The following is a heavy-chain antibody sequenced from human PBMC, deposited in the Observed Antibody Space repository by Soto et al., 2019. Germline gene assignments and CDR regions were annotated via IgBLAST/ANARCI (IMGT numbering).Heavy chain of an antibody. CDR1: GFSFSNYW. D-gene: IGHD6-19*01. CDR3: AGGPEGWPAEY. V-gene: IGHV3-7*03. CDR2: IRHDGSEK. J-gene: IGHJ4*02. Sequence: SLRLSCAASGFSFSNYWMMWIRQAPGKGLEWVANIRHDGSEKYYGDSVKGRFTASRDNAQNPLYLQMNSLRAEDTAVYYCAGGPEGWPAEYWGQGILVTVSS.